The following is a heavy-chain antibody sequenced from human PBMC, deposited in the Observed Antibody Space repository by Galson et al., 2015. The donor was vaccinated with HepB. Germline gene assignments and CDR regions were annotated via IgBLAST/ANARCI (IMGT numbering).Heavy chain of an antibody. V-gene: IGHV6-1*01. CDR3: AREIHKYFYDSSGYDY. J-gene: IGHJ4*02. Sequence: AISGDSVSNNYAAWNWIRQSPSRGLEWLGRTYYRSKWYNDYANSVKSRVTINSDTSKNQFSLHLKSVTPDDTAVYYCAREIHKYFYDSSGYDYWGQGSLVTVSS. CDR2: TYYRSKWYN. CDR1: GDSVSNNYAA. D-gene: IGHD3-22*01.